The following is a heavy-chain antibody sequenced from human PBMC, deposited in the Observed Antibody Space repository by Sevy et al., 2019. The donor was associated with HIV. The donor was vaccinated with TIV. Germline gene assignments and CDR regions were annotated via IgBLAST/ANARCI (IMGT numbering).Heavy chain of an antibody. J-gene: IGHJ6*02. CDR2: IYYSGST. Sequence: SETLSLTCTVSGGSISSYYWSWIRQPPGKGLEWIGYIYYSGSTNYNPSPKSRVTISVDTSKNQFSLKLSSVTAADTAVYYCARAYYDFWSGHDYYYGMDVWGQGTTVTVSS. V-gene: IGHV4-59*01. CDR3: ARAYYDFWSGHDYYYGMDV. CDR1: GGSISSYY. D-gene: IGHD3-3*01.